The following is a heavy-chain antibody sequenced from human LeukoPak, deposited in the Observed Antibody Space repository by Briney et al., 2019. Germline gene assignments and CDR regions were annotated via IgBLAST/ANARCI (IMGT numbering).Heavy chain of an antibody. V-gene: IGHV5-51*01. CDR3: ARHGTSNYYDSALAN. D-gene: IGHD3-10*01. J-gene: IGHJ4*02. CDR2: IYPGDSDA. Sequence: GESLKISCKSSGYRFTSHWIGWVRQMPGKGLEWMGIIYPGDSDARYSPSFQGQVTISADKSISTAYLQWSSLKASDTAMYYCARHGTSNYYDSALANWGQGTLVTVSS. CDR1: GYRFTSHW.